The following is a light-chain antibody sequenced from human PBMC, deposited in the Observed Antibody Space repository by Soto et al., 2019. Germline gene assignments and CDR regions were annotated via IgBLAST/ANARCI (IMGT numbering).Light chain of an antibody. V-gene: IGKV1-5*03. CDR2: KAS. Sequence: DIQMTQSPSTLSASVGDRVTITCRASQSISSWLAWYQQKPGKAPKLLIYKASSLESGVPSGFSGSGSGTEFTLTITSLQPDDFATYYCQQYITYPVTFGQGTKVEIK. CDR1: QSISSW. CDR3: QQYITYPVT. J-gene: IGKJ1*01.